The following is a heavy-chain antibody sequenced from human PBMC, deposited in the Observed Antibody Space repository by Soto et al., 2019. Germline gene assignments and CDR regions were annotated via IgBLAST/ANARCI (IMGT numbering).Heavy chain of an antibody. CDR3: ASEDKDPGEHYYYYMDV. J-gene: IGHJ6*03. CDR1: GGTFSIYT. CDR2: IIPILGIA. V-gene: IGHV1-69*02. Sequence: SVKVSCKASGGTFSIYTSSWVRQAPGQGLEWMGRIIPILGIANYAQKFQGRVTITADKSTSTAYMELSSLRSEDTAVYYCASEDKDPGEHYYYYMDVWGKGTTVTVS. D-gene: IGHD4-17*01.